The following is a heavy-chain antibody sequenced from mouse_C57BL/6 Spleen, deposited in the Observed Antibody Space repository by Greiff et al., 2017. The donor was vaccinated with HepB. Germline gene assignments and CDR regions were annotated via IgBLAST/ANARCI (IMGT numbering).Heavy chain of an antibody. CDR1: GYSITSGYS. Sequence: ESGPGLVKPSQSLSLTCSVTGYSITSGYSWNWIRQFPGNKLEWMGYISYDGSNNYNPSLKNRISITRDTSKNQFFLKLNSVTTEDTATYYCARGGTYWYFDVWGTGTTVTVSS. CDR2: ISYDGSN. V-gene: IGHV3-6*01. D-gene: IGHD2-14*01. CDR3: ARGGTYWYFDV. J-gene: IGHJ1*03.